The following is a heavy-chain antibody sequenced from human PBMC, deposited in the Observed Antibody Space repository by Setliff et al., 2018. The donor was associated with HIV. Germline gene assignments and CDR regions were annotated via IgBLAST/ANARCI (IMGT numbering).Heavy chain of an antibody. CDR2: INTHSGYT. J-gene: IGHJ4*02. D-gene: IGHD6-13*01. Sequence: ASVKVSCKASGYTFNNYGISWVRQAPGQGLEWMGWINTHSGYTNYAQNVQGRVTVTMDTSTSTVYMELSSLRAEDTAVYYCAKDTGSWYPDVWGQGTLVTVSS. CDR3: AKDTGSWYPDV. V-gene: IGHV1-18*01. CDR1: GYTFNNYG.